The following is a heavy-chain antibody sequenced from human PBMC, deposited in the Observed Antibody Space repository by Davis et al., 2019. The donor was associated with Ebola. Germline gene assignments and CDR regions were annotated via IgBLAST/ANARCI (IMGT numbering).Heavy chain of an antibody. CDR3: ARDTGSGWDGGIDY. CDR2: ISAYNGNT. V-gene: IGHV1-18*01. CDR1: GYTFTSYG. Sequence: AASVKVSCKASGYTFTSYGISWVRQAPGQGLEWMGWISAYNGNTNYAQKFQGRVTITADKSTSTAYMELSSLRSEDTAVYYCARDTGSGWDGGIDYWGQGTLVTVSS. D-gene: IGHD6-19*01. J-gene: IGHJ4*02.